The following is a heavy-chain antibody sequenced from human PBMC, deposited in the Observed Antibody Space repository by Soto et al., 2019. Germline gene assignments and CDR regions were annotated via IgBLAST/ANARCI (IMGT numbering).Heavy chain of an antibody. V-gene: IGHV1-8*01. Sequence: ASVKVSCKASGYTFTSYDINWVRQATGQGLEWMGWMNPNSGNTGYAQKFQGRVTMTRNTSISTAYMELSSLRSEDTAVYYCASSPDLTYYFDYWGQGTLVTVSS. CDR2: MNPNSGNT. J-gene: IGHJ4*02. CDR3: ASSPDLTYYFDY. CDR1: GYTFTSYD.